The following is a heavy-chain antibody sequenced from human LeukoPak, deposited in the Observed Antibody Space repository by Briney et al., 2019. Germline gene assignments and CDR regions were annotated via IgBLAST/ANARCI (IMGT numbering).Heavy chain of an antibody. Sequence: PSETLSLTCTVSGGSISSYYWSWIRQPPGKGLEWIGYIYYSGSTYYNPSLKSRVTISVDTSKNQFSLKLSSVTAADTAVYYCASQGLRGPAYWGQGTLVTVSS. CDR2: IYYSGST. V-gene: IGHV4-59*12. J-gene: IGHJ4*02. CDR3: ASQGLRGPAY. CDR1: GGSISSYY.